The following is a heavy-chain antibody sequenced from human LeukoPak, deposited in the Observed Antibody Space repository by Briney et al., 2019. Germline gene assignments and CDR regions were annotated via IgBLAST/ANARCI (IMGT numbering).Heavy chain of an antibody. Sequence: SETLSLTCVVSGYSISSGYYWGWIRQPPGKGLEVIGSIYHSGTTFYNPSLRSRVTISVDTAKNQFSLNLRYVTAADTAVYYCAREDYALSYMDVWGKGTTVTVSS. CDR3: AREDYALSYMDV. CDR1: GYSISSGYY. D-gene: IGHD3-16*01. V-gene: IGHV4-38-2*02. J-gene: IGHJ6*03. CDR2: IYHSGTT.